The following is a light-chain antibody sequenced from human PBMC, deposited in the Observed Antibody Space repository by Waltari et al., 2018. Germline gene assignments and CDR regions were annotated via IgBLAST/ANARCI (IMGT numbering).Light chain of an antibody. CDR2: GAS. V-gene: IGKV1-9*01. J-gene: IGKJ4*01. CDR1: QGIRSY. Sequence: DIRLTQSPSFLSAFVGDRVIISCRASQGIRSYLAWYQLKPGKAPKLLITGASTLQSGVPSRVSGSGSGTDFTLTISSLQPEDFATYCQHLNTYMLTFGGGTKVEIK. CDR3: QHLNTYMLT.